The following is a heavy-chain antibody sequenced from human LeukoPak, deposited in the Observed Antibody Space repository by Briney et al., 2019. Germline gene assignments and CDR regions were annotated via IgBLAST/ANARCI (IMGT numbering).Heavy chain of an antibody. J-gene: IGHJ4*02. CDR2: IYYSGST. CDR1: GGSISSYY. Sequence: SETLPLTCTVSGGSISSYYWSWIRQPPGKGLEWIGYIYYSGSTNYNPSLKSRVTISVDTSKNQFSLKLSSVTAADTAVYYCARGAIQLWSLYYFDYWGQGTLVTVSS. V-gene: IGHV4-59*01. CDR3: ARGAIQLWSLYYFDY. D-gene: IGHD5-18*01.